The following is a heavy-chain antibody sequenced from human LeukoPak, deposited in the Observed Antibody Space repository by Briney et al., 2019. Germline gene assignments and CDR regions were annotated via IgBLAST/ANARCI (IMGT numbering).Heavy chain of an antibody. CDR1: VGSIRDYY. D-gene: IGHD1/OR15-1a*01. J-gene: IGHJ4*02. Sequence: SETLSLTCSVSVGSIRDYYWSWIRQPPGKGLEWIGYIYSSGSTSYNPSLKGQVTISLDTSKNQFSMKLSSVTAADTAVYYWARGNKSAGVVDYWGQGTLVTISS. CDR3: ARGNKSAGVVDY. V-gene: IGHV4-59*13. CDR2: IYSSGST.